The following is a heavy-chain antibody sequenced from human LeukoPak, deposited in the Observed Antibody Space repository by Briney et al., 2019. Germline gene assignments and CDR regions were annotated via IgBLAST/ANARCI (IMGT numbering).Heavy chain of an antibody. Sequence: PSETLSLTCTVSGGSISSYYWSWNRQPPGKGLEWIGYIYYSGSTNYNPSLKSRVTISVDTSKNQFSLKLSSVTAADTAVYYCAITHRQWLVKGGDAFDIWGQGTMVTVSS. CDR3: AITHRQWLVKGGDAFDI. V-gene: IGHV4-59*01. J-gene: IGHJ3*02. CDR2: IYYSGST. D-gene: IGHD6-19*01. CDR1: GGSISSYY.